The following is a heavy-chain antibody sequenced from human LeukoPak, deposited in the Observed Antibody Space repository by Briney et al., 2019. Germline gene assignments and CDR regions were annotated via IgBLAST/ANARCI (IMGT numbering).Heavy chain of an antibody. V-gene: IGHV4-59*08. CDR2: IYYSGSS. CDR3: ASGDAGIARFDY. CDR1: GGSISSYY. J-gene: IGHJ4*02. D-gene: IGHD6-13*01. Sequence: PSETLSLTCTVSGGSISSYYWSWIRQPPGKGLEWIGYIYYSGSSNYNPSLKSRVTISGDTSNNQFSLKLSSVTAADTAVYYCASGDAGIARFDYWGQGTLVTVSS.